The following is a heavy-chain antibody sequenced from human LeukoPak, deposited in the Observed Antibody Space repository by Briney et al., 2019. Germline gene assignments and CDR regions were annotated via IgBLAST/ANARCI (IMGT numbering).Heavy chain of an antibody. CDR2: ISSSGSMT. CDR3: ARLRSMAHDAFDV. V-gene: IGHV3-11*01. D-gene: IGHD5-24*01. J-gene: IGHJ3*01. Sequence: GGPLRLSCAAPGFSFTDYYMSWIRQVPGKGLEWISYISSSGSMTYYADSVKGRFTISRDSAKNSLSLQMNSLRVDDTAVYYCARLRSMAHDAFDVWGQGTVVTVSS. CDR1: GFSFTDYY.